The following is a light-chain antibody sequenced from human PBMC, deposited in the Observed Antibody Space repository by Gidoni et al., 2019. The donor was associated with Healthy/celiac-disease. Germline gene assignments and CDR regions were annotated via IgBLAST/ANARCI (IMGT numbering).Light chain of an antibody. CDR1: SSNIGSNT. V-gene: IGLV1-44*01. CDR3: AAWDDSLGLV. CDR2: SNN. Sequence: HSVLTQPPSSSATPGQRVTISCSGSSSNIGSNTVNWYQQPPGTSPNLLIYSNNQRPSGVPDRFSASKSGTSASPAISGLQSEDEADYYCAAWDDSLGLVFGTGTKVTVL. J-gene: IGLJ1*01.